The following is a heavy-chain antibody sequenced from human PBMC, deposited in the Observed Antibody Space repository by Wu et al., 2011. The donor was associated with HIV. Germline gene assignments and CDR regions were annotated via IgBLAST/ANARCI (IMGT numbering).Heavy chain of an antibody. Sequence: QVQLVQSGAEVKKPGASVKVSCKASGYTFTNYGVGWLRQAPGQGLEWIGWISPYTGNTHYAHNLQGRLTLATDTSTAYMELTNLRSDDTAVYFCARDSYGDYRFDVWGQGTQVTVSS. CDR3: ARDSYGDYRFDV. D-gene: IGHD4-17*01. V-gene: IGHV1-18*01. CDR2: ISPYTGNT. J-gene: IGHJ4*02. CDR1: GYTFTNYG.